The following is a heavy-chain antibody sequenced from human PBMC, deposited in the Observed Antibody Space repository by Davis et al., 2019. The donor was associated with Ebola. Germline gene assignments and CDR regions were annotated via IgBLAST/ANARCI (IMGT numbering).Heavy chain of an antibody. CDR2: ISGSGGST. CDR1: VITFSSYA. Sequence: GGSLRLSCTDSVITFSSYAMTWVRQAPGKGLEWVSAISGSGGSTYYADSVKGRFTISRDNAKNSLYLQMNSLRAEDTAVYYCAGGIAAAVDFDYWGQGTLVTVSS. CDR3: AGGIAAAVDFDY. D-gene: IGHD6-13*01. J-gene: IGHJ4*02. V-gene: IGHV3-23*01.